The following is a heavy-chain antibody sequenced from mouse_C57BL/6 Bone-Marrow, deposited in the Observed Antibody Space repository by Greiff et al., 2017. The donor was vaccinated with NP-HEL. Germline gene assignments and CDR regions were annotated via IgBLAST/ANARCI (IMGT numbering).Heavy chain of an antibody. V-gene: IGHV5-12*01. D-gene: IGHD3-2*02. Sequence: DVKLVESGGGLVQPGGSRKLSWAASGFTFRDYNRFWVRKTPEKRRGWFAYISKGGGGTYYPDTVKGRFTISRDNAKNTLYLQMSRLKSEDTAMYYCARQTQAYFDVWGTGTTVTVSS. J-gene: IGHJ1*03. CDR2: ISKGGGGT. CDR1: GFTFRDYN. CDR3: ARQTQAYFDV.